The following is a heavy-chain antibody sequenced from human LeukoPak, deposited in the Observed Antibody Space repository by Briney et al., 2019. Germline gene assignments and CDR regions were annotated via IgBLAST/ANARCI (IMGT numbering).Heavy chain of an antibody. Sequence: GGSLRLSCAASGFTFSSYWMSWVRQAPGKGLEWVANIKQDGSEKYYVDSVKGRFTISRDNAKNSLYLQINNLRAEDTALYYCAKAHDYGDYAGFDYWGQGTLVSVSS. CDR1: GFTFSSYW. D-gene: IGHD4-17*01. V-gene: IGHV3-7*03. J-gene: IGHJ4*02. CDR2: IKQDGSEK. CDR3: AKAHDYGDYAGFDY.